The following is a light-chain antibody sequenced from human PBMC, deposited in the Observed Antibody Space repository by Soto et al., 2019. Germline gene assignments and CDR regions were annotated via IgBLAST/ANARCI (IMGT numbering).Light chain of an antibody. CDR1: QSVSSN. CDR3: QQYNNWPPWT. Sequence: EIVMTQSPATLSVSPGERATLSCRASQSVSSNLAWYQQNPGQAPRLLIYGASTRATGIPARFSGSGSGTEFTLTIRSLQSEDVAVYYCQQYNNWPPWTFGQGTKVEIK. CDR2: GAS. V-gene: IGKV3-15*01. J-gene: IGKJ1*01.